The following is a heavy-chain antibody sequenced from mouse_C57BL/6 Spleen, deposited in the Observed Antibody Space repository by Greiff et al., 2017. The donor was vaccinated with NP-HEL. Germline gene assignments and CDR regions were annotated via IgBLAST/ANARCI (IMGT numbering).Heavy chain of an antibody. Sequence: QVQLQQPGAELVMPGASVKLSCKASGYTFTSYWMHWVKQRPGQGLEWIGEIDPSDSYTNYNQTFKGKSTLTVDKSSSTAYMQLSSLTSEDSAVYYCARGDSSGAWFAYWGQGTLVTVSA. D-gene: IGHD3-2*02. J-gene: IGHJ3*01. CDR2: IDPSDSYT. V-gene: IGHV1-69*01. CDR3: ARGDSSGAWFAY. CDR1: GYTFTSYW.